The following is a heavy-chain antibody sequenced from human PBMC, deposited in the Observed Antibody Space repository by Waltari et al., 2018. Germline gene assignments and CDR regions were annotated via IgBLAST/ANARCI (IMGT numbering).Heavy chain of an antibody. CDR3: ARQRGSSLYLYFDL. J-gene: IGHJ2*01. CDR1: GYSFPNDW. D-gene: IGHD3-16*01. CDR2: IYPGDSNP. Sequence: EAQLVQSGAEVKKPGESLTISCKASGYSFPNDWIGWGRQMPGKGLEWMGIIYPGDSNPSYNLSFQGQVTISADKSISTAYLQWSSLKASDTAIYYCARQRGSSLYLYFDLWGRGTLVTVSS. V-gene: IGHV5-51*01.